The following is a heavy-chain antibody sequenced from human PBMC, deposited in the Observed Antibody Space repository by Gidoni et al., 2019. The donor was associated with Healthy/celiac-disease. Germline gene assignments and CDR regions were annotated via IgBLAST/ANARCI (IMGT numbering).Heavy chain of an antibody. D-gene: IGHD1-26*01. Sequence: EVQLVESGGGLVQPGRSLRLSCAASGFTFDDYAMHWVRQAPGKGLEWVSGISLNSGSIGYADSVKGRFTISRDNAKNSLYLQMNSLRAEDTALYYCAKDGKVGATYYFDYWGQGTLVTVSS. CDR1: GFTFDDYA. CDR2: ISLNSGSI. J-gene: IGHJ4*02. V-gene: IGHV3-9*01. CDR3: AKDGKVGATYYFDY.